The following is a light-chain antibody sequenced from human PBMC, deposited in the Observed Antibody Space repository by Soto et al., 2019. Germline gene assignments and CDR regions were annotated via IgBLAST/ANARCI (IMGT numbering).Light chain of an antibody. Sequence: QSVVTQPPSASGTPGQNVTISCSGGISNIGTNTVNWFQHLPGTAPKLLIYGNNQRPSGVPDRISGSKSGTSASLAISGRQSEDEADYFCAAWDDSLNGWVFGGGTKLTVL. CDR3: AAWDDSLNGWV. V-gene: IGLV1-44*01. J-gene: IGLJ3*02. CDR1: ISNIGTNT. CDR2: GNN.